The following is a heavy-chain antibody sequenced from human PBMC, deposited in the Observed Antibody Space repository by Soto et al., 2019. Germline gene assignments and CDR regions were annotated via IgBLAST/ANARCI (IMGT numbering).Heavy chain of an antibody. CDR2: VHHSGTT. J-gene: IGHJ4*02. CDR1: GYSIGTGYY. CDR3: AGDLSRAWFFY. Sequence: SETLSLTCAVSGYSIGTGYYWGWVRQPPGKGLEWIATVHHSGTTGYNPSLRSRITMSVDTSKNQFSLKLTSVTAADTAVYYCAGDLSRAWFFYWGQGSLVTVSS. D-gene: IGHD6-19*01. V-gene: IGHV4-38-2*02.